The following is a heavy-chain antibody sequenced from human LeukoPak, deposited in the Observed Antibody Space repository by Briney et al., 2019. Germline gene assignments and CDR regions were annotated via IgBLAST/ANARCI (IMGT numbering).Heavy chain of an antibody. CDR2: INHSGST. V-gene: IGHV4-34*01. CDR1: GGSFSGYY. CDR3: VRGGRGRVPAAHMDV. D-gene: IGHD2-2*01. Sequence: SETLSLTCAVYGGSFSGYYWSWIRQPPGKGLEWIGEINHSGSTNYNPPLKSRVTISVETSKNQFSLTLGSVTAADTPVYYCVRGGRGRVPAAHMDVWGKGTTVTVSS. J-gene: IGHJ6*03.